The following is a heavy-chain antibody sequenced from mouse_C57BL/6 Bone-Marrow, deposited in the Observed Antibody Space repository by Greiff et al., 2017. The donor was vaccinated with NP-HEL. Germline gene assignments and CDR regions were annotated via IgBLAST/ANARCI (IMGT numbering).Heavy chain of an antibody. Sequence: VQLQQSGGDLVKPGGSLKLSCAASGFTFSSYGMSWVRQTPDKRLEWVATISSGGSYTYYPDSVKGRFTISRDNAKNTLYLQMSSLKSEDTAMYYCARHGYSAFAYWGQGTLVTVSA. J-gene: IGHJ3*01. CDR2: ISSGGSYT. D-gene: IGHD2-12*01. V-gene: IGHV5-6*01. CDR3: ARHGYSAFAY. CDR1: GFTFSSYG.